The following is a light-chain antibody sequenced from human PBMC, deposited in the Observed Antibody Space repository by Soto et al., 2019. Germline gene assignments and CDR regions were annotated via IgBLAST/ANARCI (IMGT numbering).Light chain of an antibody. CDR1: QGISSY. CDR3: QQYYSYPQT. V-gene: IGKV1-8*01. J-gene: IGKJ1*01. CDR2: AAS. Sequence: RLTHAPSSLSKKTGDRVTITCRASQGISSYLAWYQQKPGKAPKLLIYAASTLQSGVPSRFSGSGSGTDFTLTISCLQSEDFATYYCQQYYSYPQTFGQGTKVDIK.